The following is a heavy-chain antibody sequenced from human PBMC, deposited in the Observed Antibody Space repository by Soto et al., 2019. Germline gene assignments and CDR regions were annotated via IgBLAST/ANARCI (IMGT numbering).Heavy chain of an antibody. Sequence: GGSLRLSCAASGFTFSSYSMNWVRQAPGKGLEWVSSISSSSSYIYYADSVKGRFTISRDNAKNSLYLQMNSLRAEDTAVYYCGCYGSGSYLGAHQRVGFGGQGTLVTVSS. CDR3: GCYGSGSYLGAHQRVGF. CDR2: ISSSSSYI. V-gene: IGHV3-21*01. D-gene: IGHD3-10*01. J-gene: IGHJ4*02. CDR1: GFTFSSYS.